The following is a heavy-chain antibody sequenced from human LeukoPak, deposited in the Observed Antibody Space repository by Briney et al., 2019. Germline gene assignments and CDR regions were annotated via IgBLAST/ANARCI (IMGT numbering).Heavy chain of an antibody. CDR3: ASRISFSFDY. J-gene: IGHJ4*02. Sequence: ASVRISCKASVYTFTNYQMHWVRQAPGQGVEGMGIINTSGGSTIYAQKFQGRVTMTRDTSTSTVSMELSSLRYEDTAIYYCASRISFSFDYWGQGTLVTVSS. D-gene: IGHD2/OR15-2a*01. V-gene: IGHV1-46*01. CDR1: VYTFTNYQ. CDR2: INTSGGST.